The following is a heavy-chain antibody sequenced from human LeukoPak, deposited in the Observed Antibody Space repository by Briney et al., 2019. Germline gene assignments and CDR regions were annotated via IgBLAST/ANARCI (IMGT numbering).Heavy chain of an antibody. J-gene: IGHJ4*02. CDR1: GFTFSSYR. CDR3: ARDQGNDYGDYGNDY. D-gene: IGHD4-17*01. CDR2: ISSSSSTI. V-gene: IGHV3-48*01. Sequence: PGGSLRLSCAASGFTFSSYRMNWVRQAPGKGLERVSYISSSSSTIYYADSVKGRFTISRDNAKNSLYLQMNSLRAEDTAVYYCARDQGNDYGDYGNDYWGQGTLVTVSS.